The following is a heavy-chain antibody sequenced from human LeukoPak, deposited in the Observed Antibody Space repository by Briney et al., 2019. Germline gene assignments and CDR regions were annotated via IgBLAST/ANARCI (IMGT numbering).Heavy chain of an antibody. Sequence: PSQTESLTCTVSGGSISSGGYYCSWIRQPPGKGLEWIGYIYYSGSTNYNPFLKSRVTISVDTSKNQFSLKLSSVTAADTAVYYCAGHYNPGYSSSWLLWFDPWGQGTLVTVSS. D-gene: IGHD6-13*01. CDR1: GGSISSGGYY. CDR2: IYYSGST. V-gene: IGHV4-61*08. J-gene: IGHJ5*02. CDR3: AGHYNPGYSSSWLLWFDP.